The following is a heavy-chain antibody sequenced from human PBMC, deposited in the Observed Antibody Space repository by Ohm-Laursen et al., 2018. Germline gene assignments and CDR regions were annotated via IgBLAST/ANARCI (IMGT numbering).Heavy chain of an antibody. CDR2: ISGSTTYI. Sequence: SLRLSCTASGFTFSSYTMNWVRQAPGKGLEWVSSISGSTTYIYYADSVKGRFTISRDNAKSSLYLQMNSLKAGDTAVYYCARDVSGREQFDYWGQGTLVIVSS. D-gene: IGHD3-10*01. J-gene: IGHJ4*02. CDR1: GFTFSSYT. CDR3: ARDVSGREQFDY. V-gene: IGHV3-21*04.